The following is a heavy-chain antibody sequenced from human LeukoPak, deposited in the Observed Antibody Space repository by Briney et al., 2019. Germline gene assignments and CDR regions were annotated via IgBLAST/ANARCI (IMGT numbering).Heavy chain of an antibody. CDR2: IIPIFGTA. CDR3: ASHLTIFGVASPFDY. V-gene: IGHV1-69*13. J-gene: IGHJ4*02. Sequence: SVKVSCKASGGTFSSYAISWVRRAPGQGLEWMGGIIPIFGTANYAQKFQGRVTITADESTSTAYMELSSLRSEDTAVYYCASHLTIFGVASPFDYWGQGTLVTVSS. D-gene: IGHD3-3*01. CDR1: GGTFSSYA.